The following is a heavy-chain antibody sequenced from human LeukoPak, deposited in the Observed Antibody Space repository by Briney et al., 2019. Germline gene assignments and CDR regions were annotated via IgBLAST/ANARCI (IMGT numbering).Heavy chain of an antibody. CDR2: IIPILGIA. CDR1: GGTFSSYA. Sequence: SVKVSCKASGGTFSSYAISWVRQAPGQGLEWLGRIIPILGIANYAQKFQGRVTITADKSTSTAYMELSSLRSEDTAVYYCARLIGHYYGSSGYYPLWGQGTLVTVSS. D-gene: IGHD3-22*01. V-gene: IGHV1-69*04. J-gene: IGHJ4*02. CDR3: ARLIGHYYGSSGYYPL.